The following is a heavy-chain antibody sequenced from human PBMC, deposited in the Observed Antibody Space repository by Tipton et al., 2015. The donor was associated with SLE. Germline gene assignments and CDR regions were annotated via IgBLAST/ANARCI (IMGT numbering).Heavy chain of an antibody. Sequence: TPSLTCAVYGGSSRDYFWSWIRQPPGQGLEGIGEDSHRGTTNYNPSLDSRVTISLDRFNNQFTLKMTSVTAADTAVYYCANQNWNYYFWGQGNLVTVSS. CDR3: ANQNWNYYF. V-gene: IGHV4-34*01. J-gene: IGHJ4*02. D-gene: IGHD1-7*01. CDR2: DSHRGTT. CDR1: GGSSRDYF.